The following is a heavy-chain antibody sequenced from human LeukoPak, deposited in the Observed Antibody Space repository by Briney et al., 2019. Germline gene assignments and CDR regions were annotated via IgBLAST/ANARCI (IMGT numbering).Heavy chain of an antibody. CDR3: ARVHYGGNVDAFDI. D-gene: IGHD4-23*01. CDR2: MNPNSGNT. Sequence: ASVKVSCNASEYTFTTYDINWVRQATGQGLEWMGWMNPNSGNTGYAQKFQGRVTMTRNTSISTAYMELSSLRSEDTAVYYCARVHYGGNVDAFDIWGQGTMVTVSS. CDR1: EYTFTTYD. V-gene: IGHV1-8*01. J-gene: IGHJ3*02.